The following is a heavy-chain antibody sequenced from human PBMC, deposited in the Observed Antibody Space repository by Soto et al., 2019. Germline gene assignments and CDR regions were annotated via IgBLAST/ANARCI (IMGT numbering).Heavy chain of an antibody. V-gene: IGHV4-59*01. CDR1: GGSISSYY. CDR3: ARGGGVYYFDY. CDR2: IYYSGIT. D-gene: IGHD2-8*02. Sequence: SETLSLTCTVSGGSISSYYWSWIRQPPGKGLEWIGYIYYSGITDYNPSLKSRVTISVDTSKSQFPLKLSSVTAADTAVYYCARGGGVYYFDYWGQGTLVTVSS. J-gene: IGHJ4*02.